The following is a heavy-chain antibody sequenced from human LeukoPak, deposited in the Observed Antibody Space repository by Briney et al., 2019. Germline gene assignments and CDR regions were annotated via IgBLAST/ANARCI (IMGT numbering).Heavy chain of an antibody. CDR3: ARDLGLLWFGEDYFDY. V-gene: IGHV1-2*02. CDR1: GYTFTAYY. CDR2: INGDNGVT. Sequence: ASVKVSCKTSGYTFTAYYVHWVRQAPGQGLEWMGWINGDNGVTKYAQKFQGRVTMTRDTSISTAYMELSRLRSDDTAVYYCARDLGLLWFGEDYFDYWGQGTLVTVSS. D-gene: IGHD3-10*01. J-gene: IGHJ4*02.